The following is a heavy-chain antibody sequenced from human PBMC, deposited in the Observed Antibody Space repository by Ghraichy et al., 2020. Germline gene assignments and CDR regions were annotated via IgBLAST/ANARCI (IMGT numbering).Heavy chain of an antibody. D-gene: IGHD2-2*01. Sequence: GGSLDSPVQLLDSPFGDYAMSWVRQAPGKGLEWVGFIRSKPYGGTTESAASVKGRFTISRDDSKSIAYLLMNSLKPEDTAVYYCTRDQMSSAFDYWGQGTLVTVSS. CDR1: DSPFGDYA. J-gene: IGHJ4*02. CDR3: TRDQMSSAFDY. CDR2: IRSKPYGGTT. V-gene: IGHV3-49*04.